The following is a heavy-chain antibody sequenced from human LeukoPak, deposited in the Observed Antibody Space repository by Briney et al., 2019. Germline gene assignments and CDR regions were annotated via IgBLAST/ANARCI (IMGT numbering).Heavy chain of an antibody. CDR2: MNPDGSKK. Sequence: GSLRLSCAASGFTFSNYWMSWVRQAPGKGLEWVANMNPDGSKKYYLDSVKGRFTISRDNAENSLYLQMNSLRAEDAAVYYCARDYGYKLDFWGQGTLVTESS. J-gene: IGHJ4*02. CDR1: GFTFSNYW. CDR3: ARDYGYKLDF. V-gene: IGHV3-7*04. D-gene: IGHD5-24*01.